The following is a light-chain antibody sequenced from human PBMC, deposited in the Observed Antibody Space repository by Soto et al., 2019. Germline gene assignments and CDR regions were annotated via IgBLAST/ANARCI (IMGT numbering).Light chain of an antibody. Sequence: DIQMPQSPSSLFASVGERVTITCRASQGIRNNLGWYQQKPGKAPKRLIYGTSNLQTGVPSRFSGSGSGTEFTLTISSLQPEDFETYYCLHHETYPRTFGQGTKVEVK. CDR1: QGIRNN. J-gene: IGKJ1*01. CDR2: GTS. V-gene: IGKV1-17*01. CDR3: LHHETYPRT.